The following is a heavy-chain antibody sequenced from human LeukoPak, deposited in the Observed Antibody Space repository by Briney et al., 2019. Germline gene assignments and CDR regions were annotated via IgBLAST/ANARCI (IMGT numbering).Heavy chain of an antibody. J-gene: IGHJ4*02. CDR3: AKDQRYYYDSSGPAV. CDR1: GFTFSSYG. Sequence: GGSLRLSCAASGFTFSSYGMHWVRQAPGKGLEWVAFIRYDGSNKYYADSVKGRFTISRDNSKNTLYLQMNSLRAEDTAVYYCAKDQRYYYDSSGPAVWGQGTLVTVSS. V-gene: IGHV3-30*02. CDR2: IRYDGSNK. D-gene: IGHD3-22*01.